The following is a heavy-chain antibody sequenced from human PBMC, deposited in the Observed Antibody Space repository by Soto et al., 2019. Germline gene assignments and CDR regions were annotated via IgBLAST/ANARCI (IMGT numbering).Heavy chain of an antibody. D-gene: IGHD1-1*01. CDR3: ARALRPSLAFFWGTNDY. Sequence: SETLSLTCAVYGGSFSCYYWSWIRQPPGKGLEWIGEINHSGSTNYNPSLKSRVTISVDTSKNQFSLKLSSVTAADTAVYYCARALRPSLAFFWGTNDYWGQGTLVTVSS. CDR2: INHSGST. V-gene: IGHV4-34*01. CDR1: GGSFSCYY. J-gene: IGHJ4*02.